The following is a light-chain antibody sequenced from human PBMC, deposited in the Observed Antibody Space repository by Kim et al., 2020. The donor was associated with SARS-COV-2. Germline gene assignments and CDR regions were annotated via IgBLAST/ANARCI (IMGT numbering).Light chain of an antibody. J-gene: IGKJ1*01. CDR3: QKYNGAPWT. CDR1: QGISSN. Sequence: SVGDRVTITGRASQGISSNVAWYQQKPGDVPKLLIYDASALLSGVPSRFSGSGSGTDFTLTISSLQPEDVATYYCQKYNGAPWTFGQGTKVEI. V-gene: IGKV1-27*01. CDR2: DAS.